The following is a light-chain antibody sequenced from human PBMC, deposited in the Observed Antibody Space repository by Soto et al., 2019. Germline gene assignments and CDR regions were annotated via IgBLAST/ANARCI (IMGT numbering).Light chain of an antibody. J-gene: IGLJ1*01. CDR1: NVGGKS. Sequence: SYVLTQPPSVSVAPGQTARITCGGDNVGGKSVQWYQQKPGQAPVLVLYDARDRPSGIPERFSGSNSGNTATLTISRVEAGDEADFYCQVWDTTTDQYIFGSGTKLTVL. V-gene: IGLV3-21*02. CDR2: DAR. CDR3: QVWDTTTDQYI.